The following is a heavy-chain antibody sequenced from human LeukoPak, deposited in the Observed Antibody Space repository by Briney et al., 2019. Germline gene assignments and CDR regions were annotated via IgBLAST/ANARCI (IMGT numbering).Heavy chain of an antibody. CDR2: ISSSSSYI. D-gene: IGHD1-7*01. CDR1: GFTFSSYD. J-gene: IGHJ4*02. V-gene: IGHV3-21*01. CDR3: ARAHNWKYGTFDY. Sequence: GSLRLSCAVSGFTFSSYDMSWVRQAPGKGLEWVSCISSSSSYIYYADSVKGRFTISRDNAKNSLYLQMNSLRVEDTAVYYCARAHNWKYGTFDYWGQGTLVTVSS.